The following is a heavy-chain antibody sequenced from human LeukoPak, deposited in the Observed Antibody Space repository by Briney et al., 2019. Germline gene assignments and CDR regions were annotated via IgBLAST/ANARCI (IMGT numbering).Heavy chain of an antibody. Sequence: SVRVSCKASGGTFSSYAISWVRQAPGQGVEWMGRIIPIFGIANYAQKFQGRVTITADKSTSTAYMELSSLRSEDTAVYYCARVGTVTTGGYFDYWGQGTLVTVSS. CDR3: ARVGTVTTGGYFDY. CDR2: IIPIFGIA. V-gene: IGHV1-69*10. CDR1: GGTFSSYA. D-gene: IGHD4-17*01. J-gene: IGHJ4*02.